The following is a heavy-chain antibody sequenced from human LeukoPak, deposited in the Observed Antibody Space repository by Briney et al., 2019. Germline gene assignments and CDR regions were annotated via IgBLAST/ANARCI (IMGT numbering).Heavy chain of an antibody. Sequence: GGSLRLSCAASGFTFSNYWMSWVRQAPGKGLEWVANIKQDGTEKFYVDSVKGRFTISRDNSKNTLYLQMNSLRGEDTAVYYCARDAAYGYDRFDYWGQGTLVTVSS. CDR2: IKQDGTEK. J-gene: IGHJ4*02. CDR3: ARDAAYGYDRFDY. D-gene: IGHD5-18*01. V-gene: IGHV3-7*01. CDR1: GFTFSNYW.